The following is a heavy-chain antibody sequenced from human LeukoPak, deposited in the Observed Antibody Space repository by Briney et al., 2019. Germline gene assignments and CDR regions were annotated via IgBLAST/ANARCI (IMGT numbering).Heavy chain of an antibody. D-gene: IGHD1-1*01. CDR2: INPNSGGT. CDR1: GYTFTGYY. J-gene: IGHJ6*03. Sequence: ASVKVSCKASGYTFTGYYMHWVRQAPGQGREWMGWINPNSGGTNYAQKFQGRVTMTRDTSISTAYMELSRLRSDDTAVYYCARGNGHDYYYYYYMDVWGKGTTVTVSS. V-gene: IGHV1-2*02. CDR3: ARGNGHDYYYYYYMDV.